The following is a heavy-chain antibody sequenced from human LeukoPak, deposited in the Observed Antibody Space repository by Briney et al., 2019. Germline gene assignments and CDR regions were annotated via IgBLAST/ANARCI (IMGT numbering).Heavy chain of an antibody. CDR3: AREAVSYDSSGYDY. D-gene: IGHD3-22*01. CDR1: GFTFSSYS. CDR2: ISSSSSYI. J-gene: IGHJ4*02. Sequence: GGSLRLSCAASGFTFSSYSMNWVRQAPGKGLEWVSSISSSSSYIYYTDSVKGRFTISRDNAKNSLYLQMNSLRAEDTAVYYCAREAVSYDSSGYDYWGQGTLVTVSS. V-gene: IGHV3-21*01.